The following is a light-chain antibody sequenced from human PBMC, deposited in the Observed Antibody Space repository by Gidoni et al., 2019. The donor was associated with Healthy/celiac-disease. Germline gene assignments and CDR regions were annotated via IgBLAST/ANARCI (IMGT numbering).Light chain of an antibody. V-gene: IGKV1-5*01. CDR3: QQYHRYPLT. CDR2: YAS. J-gene: IGKJ4*01. CDR1: QSISSW. Sequence: DIQMTQSPSTLSASVGDRVTITGRASQSISSWLAWYPQKPGKAPKLLIYYASSLESGVPSRFSGCGSGTEFTLTISSLQPDDFATYYCQQYHRYPLTFGGGTKVEIK.